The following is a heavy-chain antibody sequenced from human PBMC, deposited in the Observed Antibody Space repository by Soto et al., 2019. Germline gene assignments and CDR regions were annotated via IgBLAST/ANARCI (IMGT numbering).Heavy chain of an antibody. CDR2: RYYSEST. CDR3: ARTKCSGGSCYSWSLDY. V-gene: IGHV4-31*03. CDR1: GFSIPTGGYY. Sequence: TLCPPCPVAGFSIPTGGYYWSWIRQLPGKGLEWIGHRYYSESTYYNPSLKSRVSISLDTSKNQFSLKLSFVTAADTAMYYCARTKCSGGSCYSWSLDYWGQGTPVTVSS. J-gene: IGHJ4*02. D-gene: IGHD2-15*01.